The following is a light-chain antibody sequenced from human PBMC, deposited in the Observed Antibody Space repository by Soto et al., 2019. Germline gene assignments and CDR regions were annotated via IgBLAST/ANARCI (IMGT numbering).Light chain of an antibody. J-gene: IGKJ4*01. V-gene: IGKV3-15*01. CDR2: GAS. CDR3: QQYNNWPSLT. CDR1: QSVSSN. Sequence: EIVMTQSPATLSVSPGERATLSCRASQSVSSNLAWYQQKPGQAPRLLIYGASTRATGIPFKFIGSGSGTEFTLNISSLQSEDFAVYYCQQYNNWPSLTFGGGTKGDIK.